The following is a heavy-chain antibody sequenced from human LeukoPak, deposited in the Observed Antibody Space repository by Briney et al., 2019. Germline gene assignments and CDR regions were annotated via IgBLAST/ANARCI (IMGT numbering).Heavy chain of an antibody. J-gene: IGHJ4*02. V-gene: IGHV3-13*01. CDR2: IGTAGDT. CDR3: ARGPPGDSYARGYSYGNGGLSVDY. D-gene: IGHD5-18*01. CDR1: GFTFSSYD. Sequence: GGSLRLSCAASGFTFSSYDMPWVRHATGKGLKWVSAIGTAGDTYYPGSVKGRFTISRENAKNSLYLQMNSLRAGDTAVYYCARGPPGDSYARGYSYGNGGLSVDYWGQGTLVTVSS.